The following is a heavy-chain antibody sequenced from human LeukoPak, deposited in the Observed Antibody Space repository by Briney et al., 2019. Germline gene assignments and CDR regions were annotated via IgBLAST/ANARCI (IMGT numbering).Heavy chain of an antibody. D-gene: IGHD4-23*01. V-gene: IGHV4-39*01. J-gene: IGHJ4*02. CDR3: ARRPVVTPGKFDY. CDR2: IYYSGST. Sequence: SETLSLTCTVSGGSISSSSYYWGWIRQPPGKGLEWIGSIYYSGSTYYNPSLKSRVTISVDTSKNQFSLKLSSVTAADTAVYYCARRPVVTPGKFDYWGQGTLVTVSS. CDR1: GGSISSSSYY.